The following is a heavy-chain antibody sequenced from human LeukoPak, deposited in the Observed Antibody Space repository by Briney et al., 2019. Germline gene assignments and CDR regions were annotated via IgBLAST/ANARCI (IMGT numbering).Heavy chain of an antibody. CDR3: ARGVGNEGLTI. V-gene: IGHV1-18*01. J-gene: IGHJ3*02. CDR2: IDPYSGNT. Sequence: GASVKVSCTASGYTFKSYAITWVRQAPGQGLEWMGWIDPYSGNTNYAQKFQGRVTMTTETFTSTADMEVTSLRSDDTAVYYCARGVGNEGLTIWGQGTLVTVSS. D-gene: IGHD1-26*01. CDR1: GYTFKSYA.